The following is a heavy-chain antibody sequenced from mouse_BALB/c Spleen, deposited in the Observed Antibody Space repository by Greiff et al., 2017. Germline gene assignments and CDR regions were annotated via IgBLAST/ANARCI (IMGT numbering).Heavy chain of an antibody. CDR3: ARSLHYYGDAMDY. Sequence: EVKVEESGPSLVKPSQTLSLTCSVTGDSITSGYWNWIRKFPGNKLEYMGYISYSGSTYYNPSLKSRISITRDTSKNQYYLQLNSVTTEDTATYYCARSLHYYGDAMDYWGQGTSVTVSS. CDR1: GDSITSGY. CDR2: ISYSGST. D-gene: IGHD1-2*01. J-gene: IGHJ4*01. V-gene: IGHV3-8*02.